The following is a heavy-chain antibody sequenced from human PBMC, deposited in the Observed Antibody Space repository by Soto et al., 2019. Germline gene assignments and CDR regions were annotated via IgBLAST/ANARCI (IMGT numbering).Heavy chain of an antibody. CDR1: GFTFSSYG. V-gene: IGHV3-30*18. D-gene: IGHD5-18*01. J-gene: IGHJ5*02. Sequence: GGSLRLSCAASGFTFSSYGMHWVRQAPGKGLEWVAVISYDGSNKYYADSVKGRFTISRDNSKNTLYLQMNSLRAEDTAVYYCAKDDLQLNWFDPWGQGTLVTVSS. CDR2: ISYDGSNK. CDR3: AKDDLQLNWFDP.